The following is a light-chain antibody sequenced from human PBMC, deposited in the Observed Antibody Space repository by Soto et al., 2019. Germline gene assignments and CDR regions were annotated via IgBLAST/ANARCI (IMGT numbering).Light chain of an antibody. Sequence: EVVLTQSPATLSVSPGERVTLSCRASQSVSTFLAWYQHKPGQAPRPLIYDTFKRATGVPDRFSGGGSGTDFTLTISSLEPEDFAVYYCQQRARWPMPFGQGTRLEIK. CDR1: QSVSTF. CDR3: QQRARWPMP. CDR2: DTF. J-gene: IGKJ5*01. V-gene: IGKV3-11*01.